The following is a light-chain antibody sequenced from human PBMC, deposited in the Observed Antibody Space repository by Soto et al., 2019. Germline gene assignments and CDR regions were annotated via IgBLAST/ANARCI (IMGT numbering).Light chain of an antibody. CDR1: QSVSSSY. V-gene: IGKV3-20*01. CDR2: GAS. J-gene: IGKJ4*01. CDR3: QQYCSSPLT. Sequence: EIVLTQSPGTLSLSPGERATLSCRASQSVSSSYLAWYQLKPGQAPRLLIYGASSRATGIPDRFSGSGSGTDFTLTISRLEPEDFAVYYCQQYCSSPLTFGGGTKVEIK.